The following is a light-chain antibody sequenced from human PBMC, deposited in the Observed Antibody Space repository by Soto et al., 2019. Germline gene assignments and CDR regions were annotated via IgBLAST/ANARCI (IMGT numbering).Light chain of an antibody. Sequence: QSALTQPRSVSGSPGQSVTLSCNGTSSDVGGYHYVSWYQHHPGKAPKIIIYDVNKRPSGVPDRFSGSKSGNTASLTISGLQTDDEADYYCCSYAGSYTLVFGGGTQLTVL. CDR2: DVN. CDR3: CSYAGSYTLV. V-gene: IGLV2-11*01. J-gene: IGLJ7*01. CDR1: SSDVGGYHY.